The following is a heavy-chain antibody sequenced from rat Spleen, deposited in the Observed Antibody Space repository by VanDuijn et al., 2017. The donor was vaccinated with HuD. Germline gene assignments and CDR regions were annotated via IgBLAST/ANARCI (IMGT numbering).Heavy chain of an antibody. CDR2: IKAKSNNYAT. CDR1: GFTFSNAW. Sequence: EVQLVETGGSLVQPGKSLKLTCATSGFTFSNAWMHWVRQSPEKQLEWVAQIKAKSNNYATYYAESVKGRFTISRDDSKSSVYLQMNSLKEEDTAIYYCTYNSFDYWGQGVMVTVSS. V-gene: IGHV6-8*01. CDR3: TYNSFDY. J-gene: IGHJ2*01. D-gene: IGHD4-3*01.